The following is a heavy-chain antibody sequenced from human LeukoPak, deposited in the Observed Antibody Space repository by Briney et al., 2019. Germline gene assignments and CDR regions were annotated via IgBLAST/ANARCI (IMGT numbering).Heavy chain of an antibody. Sequence: ASVEVSCKASGYTFTSYGISWVRQAPGQGLEWMGWISAYNGNTNYAQKLQGRVTMTTDTSTSTAYMELRSLRSDDTAVYYCARDVRFMTTVTTYNYWGQGTLVTVSS. J-gene: IGHJ4*02. CDR1: GYTFTSYG. CDR2: ISAYNGNT. D-gene: IGHD4-17*01. V-gene: IGHV1-18*01. CDR3: ARDVRFMTTVTTYNY.